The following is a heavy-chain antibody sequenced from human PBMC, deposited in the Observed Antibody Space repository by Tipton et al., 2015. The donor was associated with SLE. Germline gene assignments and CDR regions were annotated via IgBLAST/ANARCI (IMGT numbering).Heavy chain of an antibody. D-gene: IGHD6-6*01. CDR3: ATLSIAAGGVDY. CDR1: GGSISSHY. V-gene: IGHV4-59*11. J-gene: IGHJ4*02. CDR2: IYYSGST. Sequence: TLSLTCTVSGGSISSHYWSWIRQPPGKGLEWIGYIYYSGSTNYNPSLKSRVTISVDTSKNQFSLKLSSVTAADTAVYYCATLSIAAGGVDYWGQGTLVTVSS.